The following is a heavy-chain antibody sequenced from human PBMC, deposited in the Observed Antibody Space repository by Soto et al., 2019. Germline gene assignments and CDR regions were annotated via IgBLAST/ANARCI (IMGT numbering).Heavy chain of an antibody. V-gene: IGHV5-51*01. J-gene: IGHJ6*02. CDR1: GYRFTNYW. D-gene: IGHD3-9*01. CDR3: GRVGPHDEILTGPLDV. CDR2: IYPGDSDT. Sequence: GESLKISCQASGYRFTNYWVGWVRQMPGKGLEWMGIIYPGDSDTRYSPSFRGQVTISVDKSVNTAYLQWSTLRASDTAMYYCGRVGPHDEILTGPLDVWGQGTTVTVSS.